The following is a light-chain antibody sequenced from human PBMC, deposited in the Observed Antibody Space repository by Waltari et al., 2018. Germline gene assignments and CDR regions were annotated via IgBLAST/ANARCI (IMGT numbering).Light chain of an antibody. V-gene: IGKV3-11*01. J-gene: IGKJ1*01. CDR1: QSVSSQ. CDR2: DAS. Sequence: EIVLTQSPATLSLSPGEGATLPCRASQSVSSQLVWYQQKRGQAPRLLIYDASNRATGFPARFSGSGSGTDFTLTISSLEPEDFAVYYCQQCNNSPPTFGQGTKVEIK. CDR3: QQCNNSPPT.